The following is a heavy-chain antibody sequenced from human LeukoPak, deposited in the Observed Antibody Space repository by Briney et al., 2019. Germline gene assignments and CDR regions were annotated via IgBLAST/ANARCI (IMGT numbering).Heavy chain of an antibody. CDR3: AVTYYYASSPTW. D-gene: IGHD3-22*01. Sequence: GASVKVSCKASEDTFSTYAISWVRQAPGQGLEWMGGSIPIFGTAKYAQKFQGRVAVITDASTSTAYIELSRLRSEDTAVYYCAVTYYYASSPTWWGQGTLVTVSS. J-gene: IGHJ4*02. CDR2: SIPIFGTA. CDR1: EDTFSTYA. V-gene: IGHV1-69*05.